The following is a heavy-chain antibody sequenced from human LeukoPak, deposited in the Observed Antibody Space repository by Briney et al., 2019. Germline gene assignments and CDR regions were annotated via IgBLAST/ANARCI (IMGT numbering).Heavy chain of an antibody. D-gene: IGHD3-22*01. Sequence: SETLSLTCTVSGDSTSGDYWSWIRQSPGKGLEWIGYFHHTAGTRYNPSLQSRVTISIDTSRNHFSLKLNSLSAADTAVYFCARLLDYDSSGDPDTFDIWGQGTVVTVSS. J-gene: IGHJ3*02. CDR1: GDSTSGDY. CDR2: FHHTAGT. CDR3: ARLLDYDSSGDPDTFDI. V-gene: IGHV4-59*08.